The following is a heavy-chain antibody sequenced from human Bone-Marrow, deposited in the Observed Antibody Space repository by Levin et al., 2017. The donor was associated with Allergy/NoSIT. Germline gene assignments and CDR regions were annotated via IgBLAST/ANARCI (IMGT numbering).Heavy chain of an antibody. CDR1: GFTFRNYP. D-gene: IGHD1-26*01. CDR2: TTSDGGTI. V-gene: IGHV3-64D*08. Sequence: GGSLRLSCSASGFTFRNYPMHWVRQAPGKGLEYVSGTTSDGGTIYYADSVQGRFTISRDNRRNTLYLQITSPRTKDTAVYYCVRRPGGPQINWYFDLWGRGTLVTVSS. J-gene: IGHJ2*01. CDR3: VRRPGGPQINWYFDL.